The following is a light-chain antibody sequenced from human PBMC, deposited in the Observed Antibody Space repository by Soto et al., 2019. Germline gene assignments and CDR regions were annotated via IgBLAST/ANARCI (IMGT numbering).Light chain of an antibody. V-gene: IGKV3-20*01. CDR3: QQYAPSPGIP. CDR1: QSVSSNY. CDR2: GVS. J-gene: IGKJ5*01. Sequence: ETVLTQSPGTLSLSPGERATLSCRASQSVSSNYLVWYQQKPGQAPRLLLSGVSTRATGIPDRFSGSGSGTDFTITISSLEPEDVAVYYCQQYAPSPGIPFGQGTRVEIK.